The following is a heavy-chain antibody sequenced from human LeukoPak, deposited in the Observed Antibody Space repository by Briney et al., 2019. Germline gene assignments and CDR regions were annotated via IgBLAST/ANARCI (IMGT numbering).Heavy chain of an antibody. Sequence: SETLSLTCTVSGGSISSSSYYWGWIRQPPGKGLEWIGSIYYSGSTYYNPSLKSRVTISVDTSKNQFSLKLSSVTAADTAVYYCARHQVNGDFDYSGQGTLVTVSS. CDR2: IYYSGST. CDR3: ARHQVNGDFDY. CDR1: GGSISSSSYY. J-gene: IGHJ4*02. V-gene: IGHV4-39*01. D-gene: IGHD2-8*01.